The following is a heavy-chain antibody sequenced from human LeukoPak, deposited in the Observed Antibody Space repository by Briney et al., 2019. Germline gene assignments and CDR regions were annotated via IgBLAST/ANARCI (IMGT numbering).Heavy chain of an antibody. D-gene: IGHD3-22*01. Sequence: GGSLRLSCTASGFTFSSYWMNWVRQVPGKELEWVAIIKSDGTEEIYLDSVKGRFTISRDNANNLLFLQMNNLRAEDTAVYYCAGGGGYLIDYWGQGTLVTVSS. J-gene: IGHJ4*02. V-gene: IGHV3-7*01. CDR2: IKSDGTEE. CDR1: GFTFSSYW. CDR3: AGGGGYLIDY.